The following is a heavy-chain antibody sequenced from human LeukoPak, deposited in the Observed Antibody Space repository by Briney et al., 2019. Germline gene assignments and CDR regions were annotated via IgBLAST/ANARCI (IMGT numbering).Heavy chain of an antibody. CDR2: IKQDGSEK. CDR3: ARGDSSGYLDY. CDR1: GFTCSSYW. D-gene: IGHD3-22*01. V-gene: IGHV3-7*01. Sequence: PGGSLRLSCAASGFTCSSYWMSWVRQAPGKGLEWVANIKQDGSEKYYVDSVKGRFTISRDNAKNSLYLQMNSLRAEDTAVYYCARGDSSGYLDYWGQGTLVTVSS. J-gene: IGHJ4*02.